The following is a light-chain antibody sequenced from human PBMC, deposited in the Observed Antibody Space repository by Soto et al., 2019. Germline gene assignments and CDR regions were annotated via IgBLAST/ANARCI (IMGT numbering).Light chain of an antibody. Sequence: QSALTQPPSASGSPGQSVTISCTGTSSDVGGYNYVSWYQQPPGKAPKLMIYEVSKRPSGVPDRFSGSKSGNTASLSVSGLHAEDEADYYCSSYAGSNNFGYVVGTGTKLTVL. CDR1: SSDVGGYNY. CDR3: SSYAGSNNFGYV. V-gene: IGLV2-8*01. CDR2: EVS. J-gene: IGLJ1*01.